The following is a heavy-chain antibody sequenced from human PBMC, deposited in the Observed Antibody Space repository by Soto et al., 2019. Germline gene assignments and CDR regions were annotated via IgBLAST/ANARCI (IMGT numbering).Heavy chain of an antibody. Sequence: PGGSLRLSCAASGFTFSSYAMSWVRQAPGKGLEWVSAISGSGGSTYYADSVKGRFTISRDNSKNMLYLQMNSLRAEDTAVYYCAKDKGYSYGYGYNWFDPWGQGTLVTVSS. J-gene: IGHJ5*02. CDR2: ISGSGGST. CDR1: GFTFSSYA. V-gene: IGHV3-23*01. CDR3: AKDKGYSYGYGYNWFDP. D-gene: IGHD5-18*01.